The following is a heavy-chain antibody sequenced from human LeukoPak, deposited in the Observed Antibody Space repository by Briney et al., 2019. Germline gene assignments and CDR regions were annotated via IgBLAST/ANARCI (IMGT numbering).Heavy chain of an antibody. CDR1: GGSISNYY. Sequence: SETLSLTCTVSGGSISNYYWSWIRQPPGKGLEWIGEINHSGSTNYNPSLKSRVTISVDTSKNQFSLKLSSVTAADTAVYYCARGRGGIAAAGTRKKYNWFDPWGQGTLVTVSS. CDR2: INHSGST. J-gene: IGHJ5*02. D-gene: IGHD6-13*01. V-gene: IGHV4-34*01. CDR3: ARGRGGIAAAGTRKKYNWFDP.